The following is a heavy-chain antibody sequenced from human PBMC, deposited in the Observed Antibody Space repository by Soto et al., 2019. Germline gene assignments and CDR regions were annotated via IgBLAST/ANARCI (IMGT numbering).Heavy chain of an antibody. Sequence: EVQLVESGGGLVKPGGSVRLSCAASGFPFSSYSMNRVPQAPGKGLEWVSSISSSSSYIYYADSVKGRYTISKDNAKDSLNLQMNSLRAEDTAVYYCARVYGDYDLDVWGQGTTFTVAS. D-gene: IGHD4-17*01. CDR2: ISSSSSYI. CDR3: ARVYGDYDLDV. CDR1: GFPFSSYS. V-gene: IGHV3-21*01. J-gene: IGHJ6*02.